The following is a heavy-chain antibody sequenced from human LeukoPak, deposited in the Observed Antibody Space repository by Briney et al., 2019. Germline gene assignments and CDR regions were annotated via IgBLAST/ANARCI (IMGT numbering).Heavy chain of an antibody. CDR1: GGSFSGYY. CDR3: ARSGLRYFDFDY. CDR2: INHSGST. Sequence: PSETLSLTCAVYGGSFSGYYWSWIRKPPGKGLEWIGEINHSGSTNYNPSLKSRVTISVDTSKNQFSLKLSSVTAADTAVYYCARSGLRYFDFDYWGQGTLVTVSS. D-gene: IGHD3-9*01. V-gene: IGHV4-34*01. J-gene: IGHJ4*02.